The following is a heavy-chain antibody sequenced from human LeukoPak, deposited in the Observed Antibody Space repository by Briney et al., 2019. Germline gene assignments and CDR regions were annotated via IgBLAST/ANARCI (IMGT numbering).Heavy chain of an antibody. Sequence: SVKVSCKASGGTFSSYAISWVRQAPGQGLEWMGGIIPIFGTANYAQKFQGRVTITADESTSTAYMELSSLRSEDTAVYYRARCEQWLVLVCDYWGQGTLVTVSS. CDR2: IIPIFGTA. J-gene: IGHJ4*02. CDR1: GGTFSSYA. V-gene: IGHV1-69*01. D-gene: IGHD6-19*01. CDR3: ARCEQWLVLVCDY.